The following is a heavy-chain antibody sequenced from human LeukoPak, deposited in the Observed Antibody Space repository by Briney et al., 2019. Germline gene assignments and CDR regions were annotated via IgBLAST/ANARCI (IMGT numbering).Heavy chain of an antibody. V-gene: IGHV3-30*03. CDR1: GFTFSSYS. J-gene: IGHJ4*02. D-gene: IGHD4-23*01. CDR2: ISYDGSNK. Sequence: GGSLRLSCAASGFTFSSYSMNWVRQAPGKGLEWVAVISYDGSNKYYADSVKGRFTISRDNSNNTLYLQMNSLYYCARQTTVATDCWGQGTLVTVSS. CDR3: TDC.